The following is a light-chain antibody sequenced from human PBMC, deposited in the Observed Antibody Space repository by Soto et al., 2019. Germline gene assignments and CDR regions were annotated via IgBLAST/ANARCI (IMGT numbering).Light chain of an antibody. CDR1: ISDVGGYNY. J-gene: IGLJ1*01. CDR3: NSYTNRYTFV. V-gene: IGLV2-14*01. CDR2: EVN. Sequence: QSVLTQPASVSGSPGQSITISCTATISDVGGYNYVSWYQQHPGKAPKLIIYEVNNRPSEVSNRFSGSKSGNTASLTISGLQPEDEADYYCNSYTNRYTFVLGTGTKVTVL.